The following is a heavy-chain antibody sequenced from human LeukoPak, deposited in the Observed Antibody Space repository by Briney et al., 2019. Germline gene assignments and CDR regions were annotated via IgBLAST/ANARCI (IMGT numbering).Heavy chain of an antibody. J-gene: IGHJ4*02. V-gene: IGHV3-66*01. Sequence: GGSLRLSCAASEFSVGSNYMTWVRQAPGKGLEWVSLIYSGGSTYYADSVKGRFTISRDNAKNSLYLQMNSLRAEDTAVYYCARDKKPGIGSDYWGQGTLVTVSS. CDR2: IYSGGST. CDR1: EFSVGSNY. CDR3: ARDKKPGIGSDY. D-gene: IGHD6-13*01.